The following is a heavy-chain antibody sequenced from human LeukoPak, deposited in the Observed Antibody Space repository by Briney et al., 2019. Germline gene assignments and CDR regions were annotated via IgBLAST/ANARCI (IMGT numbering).Heavy chain of an antibody. V-gene: IGHV3-21*04. CDR1: GFTFSSYS. Sequence: PGGSLRLSCAASGFTFSSYSMNWVRQAPGKGLEWVSSISSSSSYIYYADSVKGRFTISRDNAKNSLYLQMNSLRAEDTAVYYCARDIRYYGSGVYYFDYWGQGTLVTVSS. J-gene: IGHJ4*02. D-gene: IGHD3-10*01. CDR3: ARDIRYYGSGVYYFDY. CDR2: ISSSSSYI.